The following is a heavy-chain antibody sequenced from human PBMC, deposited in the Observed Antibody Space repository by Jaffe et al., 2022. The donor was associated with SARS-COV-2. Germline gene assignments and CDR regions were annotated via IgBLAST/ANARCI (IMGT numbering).Heavy chain of an antibody. D-gene: IGHD2-2*01. CDR3: TTYIVVVPAATPYGSGSYRDY. V-gene: IGHV3-15*01. Sequence: EVQLVESGGGLVKPGGSLRLSCAASGFTFSNAWMSWVRQAPGKGLEWVGRIKSKTDGGTTDYAAPVKGRFTISRDDSKNTLYLQMNSLKTEDTAVYYCTTYIVVVPAATPYGSGSYRDYWGQGTLVTVSS. J-gene: IGHJ4*02. CDR2: IKSKTDGGTT. CDR1: GFTFSNAW.